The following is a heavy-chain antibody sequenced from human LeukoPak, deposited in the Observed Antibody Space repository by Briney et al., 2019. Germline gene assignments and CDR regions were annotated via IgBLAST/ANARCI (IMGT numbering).Heavy chain of an antibody. CDR2: IYYSGST. Sequence: PSETLSLTCTVSGGSISSSSYYWGWIRQPPGTGLEWIGSIYYSGSTYYNPSLKSRVTISVDTSKNQFSQKLSSVTAADTAVYYCARQRHRRTYYYDSSGYSDFDYWGQGTLVTVSS. D-gene: IGHD3-22*01. CDR1: GGSISSSSYY. CDR3: ARQRHRRTYYYDSSGYSDFDY. V-gene: IGHV4-39*01. J-gene: IGHJ4*02.